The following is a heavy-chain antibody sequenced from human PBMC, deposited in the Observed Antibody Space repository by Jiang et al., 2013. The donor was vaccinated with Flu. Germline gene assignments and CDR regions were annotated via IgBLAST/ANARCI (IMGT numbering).Heavy chain of an antibody. CDR3: ARGRGQKGTGWFDP. D-gene: IGHD1-14*01. Sequence: LLKPSETLSLTCAVYGGSFSGYYWSWIRQPPGKGLEWIGEINHSGSTNYNPSLKSRVTLSVDTSKNQFSLKLTSVTATDTAVYYCARGRGQKGTGWFDPWGQGTLVTVSS. J-gene: IGHJ5*02. CDR2: INHSGST. V-gene: IGHV4-34*01. CDR1: GGSFSGYY.